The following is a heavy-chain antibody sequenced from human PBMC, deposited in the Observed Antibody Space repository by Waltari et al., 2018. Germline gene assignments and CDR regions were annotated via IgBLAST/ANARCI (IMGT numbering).Heavy chain of an antibody. CDR2: IIPILGIA. V-gene: IGHV1-69*02. J-gene: IGHJ3*02. CDR3: ARAFSSSGHYAFDI. CDR1: GGTFSRYT. Sequence: QVQLVQSGAEVKKPGSSVKVSCKASGGTFSRYTISWVRQPPGQGLEWMGRIIPILGIANYAQKFQGRVTITADKSTSTAYMELSSLRSEDTAVYYCARAFSSSGHYAFDIWGQGTMVTVSS. D-gene: IGHD3-22*01.